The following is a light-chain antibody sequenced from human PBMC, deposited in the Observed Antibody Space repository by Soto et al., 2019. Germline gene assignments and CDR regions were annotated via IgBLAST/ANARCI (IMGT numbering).Light chain of an antibody. J-gene: IGLJ1*01. Sequence: QSVLTQPASVSGSPGQSITISCTGTSSDIGGYDYVSWYQQHPGKAPKLMIYEVSNRPSGVSNRFSGSKSGNTASLTISGLPAEDEDDDYSYSYTSSTTNYVFGCGTKVTVL. V-gene: IGLV2-14*01. CDR3: YSYTSSTTNYV. CDR1: SSDIGGYDY. CDR2: EVS.